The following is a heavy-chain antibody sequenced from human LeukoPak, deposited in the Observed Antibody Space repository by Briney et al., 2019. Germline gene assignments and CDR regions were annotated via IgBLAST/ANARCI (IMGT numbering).Heavy chain of an antibody. CDR1: GFTFSSYW. CDR3: TTIRPGY. Sequence: GGSLRLSCAASGFTFSSYWIRWVRQVPGKGLVWVSRIKDGGTTTDYADSVKGRFTISRDDAKNTLYLQMNSLRAEDTAVYYCTTIRPGYWGQGTLVTVSP. CDR2: IKDGGTTT. V-gene: IGHV3-74*01. D-gene: IGHD5-12*01. J-gene: IGHJ4*02.